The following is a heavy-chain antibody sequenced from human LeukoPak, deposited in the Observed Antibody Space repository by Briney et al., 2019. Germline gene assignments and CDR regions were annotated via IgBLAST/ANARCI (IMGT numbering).Heavy chain of an antibody. Sequence: PGRSLRLSCAASGFTFSSYGMHWVRQAPGKGREGGAGTSYDGSNKYYADSVKGRFTISRDNSKNTLYLQMNSLRAEDTAVYYCARDTQLWSEYYFDYWGQGPLVTVSS. J-gene: IGHJ4*02. CDR3: ARDTQLWSEYYFDY. CDR1: GFTFSSYG. D-gene: IGHD5-18*01. V-gene: IGHV3-30*03. CDR2: TSYDGSNK.